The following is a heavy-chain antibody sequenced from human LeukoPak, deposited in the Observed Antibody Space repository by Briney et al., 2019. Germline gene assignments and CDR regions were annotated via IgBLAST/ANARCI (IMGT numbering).Heavy chain of an antibody. D-gene: IGHD2-2*01. Sequence: GGSLRLSCAASGFTFGSYGMIWVRQAPGKGLDWVSTITGRGDTTYYADSVKGRFIISRDSSKNTLFLQMNSLRAEDTAMYYCAKVALGGDGPGASRGPLDYWGQGTLVSVSS. J-gene: IGHJ4*02. CDR3: AKVALGGDGPGASRGPLDY. CDR1: GFTFGSYG. CDR2: ITGRGDTT. V-gene: IGHV3-23*01.